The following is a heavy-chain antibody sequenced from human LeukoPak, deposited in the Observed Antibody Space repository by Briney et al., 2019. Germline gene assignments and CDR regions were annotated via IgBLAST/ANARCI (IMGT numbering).Heavy chain of an antibody. D-gene: IGHD1-7*01. J-gene: IGHJ4*02. Sequence: GGSLRLSCAASGFTFSSYNLNWVRQAPGKGLEWVSAISGRDGSTYYADSVKGRFTISRDNSKNTLYLQMNSLRAEDTALYYCAKGSRGNYDYWGQGTLVTVSS. CDR3: AKGSRGNYDY. V-gene: IGHV3-23*01. CDR2: ISGRDGST. CDR1: GFTFSSYN.